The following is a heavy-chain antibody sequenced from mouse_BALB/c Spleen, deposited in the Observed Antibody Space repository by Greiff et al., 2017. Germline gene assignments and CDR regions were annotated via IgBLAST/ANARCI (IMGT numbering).Heavy chain of an antibody. CDR3: ARRGKAMDY. CDR2: ISNGGGST. J-gene: IGHJ4*01. V-gene: IGHV5-12-2*01. Sequence: DVKLVESGGGLVQPGGSLKLSCAASGFTFSSYTMSWVRQTPEKRLEWVAYISNGGGSTYYPDTVKGRFTISRDNAKNTLYLQMSSLKSEDTAMYYCARRGKAMDYWGQGTSVTVSS. CDR1: GFTFSSYT.